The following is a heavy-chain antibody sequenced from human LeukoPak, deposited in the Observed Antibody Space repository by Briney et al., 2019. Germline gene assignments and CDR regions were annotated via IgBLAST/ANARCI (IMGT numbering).Heavy chain of an antibody. D-gene: IGHD5-18*01. Sequence: PSETLSLTCTVSGGSISSSSYYWGWIRQPPGKGLEWIGSIYYSGSTYYNPSLKSRVTISVDTSKNQFSLKLSSVTAADTAVYYCARAGYSYGTGYYYGMDVWGQGTTVTVSS. CDR1: GGSISSSSYY. CDR3: ARAGYSYGTGYYYGMDV. CDR2: IYYSGST. J-gene: IGHJ6*02. V-gene: IGHV4-39*01.